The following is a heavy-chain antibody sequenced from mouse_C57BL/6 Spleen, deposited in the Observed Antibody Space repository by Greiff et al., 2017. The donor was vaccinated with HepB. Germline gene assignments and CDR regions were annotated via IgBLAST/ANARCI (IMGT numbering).Heavy chain of an antibody. Sequence: EVQLQQSGPELVKPGASVKISCKASGYTFTDYYMNWVKQSHGKSLEWIGDINPNNGGTSYNQKFKGKATLTVDKSSSTAYMELRSLTSEDSAVYYCARYNEYDPLAMDYWGQGTSVTVSS. CDR1: GYTFTDYY. D-gene: IGHD2-4*01. J-gene: IGHJ4*01. CDR2: INPNNGGT. CDR3: ARYNEYDPLAMDY. V-gene: IGHV1-26*01.